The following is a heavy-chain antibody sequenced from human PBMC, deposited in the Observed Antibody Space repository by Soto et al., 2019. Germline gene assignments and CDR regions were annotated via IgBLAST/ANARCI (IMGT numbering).Heavy chain of an antibody. V-gene: IGHV4-34*01. D-gene: IGHD3-3*01. CDR1: GGSFSGYY. CDR2: INHSGST. Sequence: QVQLQQWGAGLLKPSETLSLTCAVYGGSFSGYYWSWIRQPPGKGLEWIGEINHSGSTNYNPSLKSRVTISVDTSKNRFSLKLGSVTAADTAVYYCARNGSYYDFWSGYYFGGGMDVWGQGTTVTVSS. CDR3: ARNGSYYDFWSGYYFGGGMDV. J-gene: IGHJ6*02.